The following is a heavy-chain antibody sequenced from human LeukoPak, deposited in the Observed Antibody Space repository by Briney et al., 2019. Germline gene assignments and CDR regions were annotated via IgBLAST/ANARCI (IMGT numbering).Heavy chain of an antibody. CDR2: IIPILGIA. CDR1: GGTFSSYA. D-gene: IGHD3-22*01. CDR3: TRGYRRPYYDSSGYYPPAATIDY. J-gene: IGHJ4*02. Sequence: GASVKVSCKASGGTFSSYAISWVRQAPGQRLEWMGRIIPILGIANHAQKFQGRVTITADKSTSTSYMELSRLRSEDTAVYYCTRGYRRPYYDSSGYYPPAATIDYWGQGTLVTVSS. V-gene: IGHV1-69*04.